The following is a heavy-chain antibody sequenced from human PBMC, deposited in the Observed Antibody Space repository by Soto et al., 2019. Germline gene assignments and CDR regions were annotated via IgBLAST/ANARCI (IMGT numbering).Heavy chain of an antibody. D-gene: IGHD1-26*01. CDR3: ARGASTSHFYY. CDR2: IGANGVAA. J-gene: IGHJ4*02. V-gene: IGHV3-23*01. CDR1: GFAFSDSP. Sequence: GGSLRLSCAVSGFAFSDSPMSWVRQAPGQGLEWVSSIGANGVAAYYADSVRGRFTISRDNSKSTVFLHLNSLKAKDTARYFCARGASTSHFYYWGQGTLVTVSS.